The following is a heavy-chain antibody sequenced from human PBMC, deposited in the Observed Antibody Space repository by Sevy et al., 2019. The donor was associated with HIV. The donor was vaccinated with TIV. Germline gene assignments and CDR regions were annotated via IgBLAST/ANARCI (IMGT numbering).Heavy chain of an antibody. D-gene: IGHD3-10*01. CDR2: IYPGDSDT. CDR3: ARRGYFGSRGGYYYYYMDV. CDR1: GYSFTSYW. J-gene: IGHJ6*03. V-gene: IGHV5-51*01. Sequence: GESLKISCKGSGYSFTSYWIGWVRQMPGKGLEWMGIIYPGDSDTRYSPSFQGQVTISADKSISTAYLQWSSLKASDTAMYYSARRGYFGSRGGYYYYYMDVWGKGTTVTVSS.